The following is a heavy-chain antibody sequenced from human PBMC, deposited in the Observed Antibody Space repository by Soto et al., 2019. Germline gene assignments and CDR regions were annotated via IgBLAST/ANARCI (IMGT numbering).Heavy chain of an antibody. V-gene: IGHV1-69*01. CDR3: ARSLDNHYYSSGYYYSFFDY. CDR2: IIPIFGTA. J-gene: IGHJ4*02. Sequence: QVQLVQSGAEVKKPGSSVKVSCKASGGTFSSYAISWVRQAPGQGLEWMGGIIPIFGTANYAQKFQGRVTIAADESTSTAYMELSSMRSEDTAVYYCARSLDNHYYSSGYYYSFFDYWGQGTLVSVSS. D-gene: IGHD3-22*01. CDR1: GGTFSSYA.